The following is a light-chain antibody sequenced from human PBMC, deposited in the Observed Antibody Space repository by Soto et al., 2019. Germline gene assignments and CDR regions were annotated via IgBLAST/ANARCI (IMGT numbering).Light chain of an antibody. CDR2: TGA. CDR3: RQFNSYVIT. CDR1: QDITNY. Sequence: DIQLTQSPSFLSASVGDRVTITCQASQDITNYLDWYQQKPGKEAKLLIFTGATLQSGGLSRFSGRRSGTEDSLTISGMQPEDYTTNYCRQFNSYVITFGQGTRLEI. J-gene: IGKJ5*01. V-gene: IGKV1-9*01.